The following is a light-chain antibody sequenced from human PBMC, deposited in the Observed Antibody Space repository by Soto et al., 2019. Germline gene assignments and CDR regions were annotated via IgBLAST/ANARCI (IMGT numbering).Light chain of an antibody. J-gene: IGKJ2*01. CDR1: QNLDIW. CDR3: QQYRSLNS. V-gene: IGKV1-5*03. Sequence: DIQMTQSPSTLSASVGDTFTITCRASQNLDIWLAWYRQMAGKAPNLLIYKASTLQSGVSARFSGSGSGTEFTLTISSLQPDDFATYYCQQYRSLNSFGQGTKLEIK. CDR2: KAS.